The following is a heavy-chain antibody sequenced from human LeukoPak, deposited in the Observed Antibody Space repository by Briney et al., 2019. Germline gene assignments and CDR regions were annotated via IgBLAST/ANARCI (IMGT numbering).Heavy chain of an antibody. CDR2: MNPNSGNT. CDR1: GYTFTSYD. CDR3: ARNIAAAGNYYYYYMDV. Sequence: ASVTVSCKASGYTFTSYDINWVRQATGQGLEWMGWMNPNSGNTGYAQKFQGRVTMTRNTSISTAYMELSSLRSEDTAVYYCARNIAAAGNYYYYYMDVWGKGTTVTISS. D-gene: IGHD6-13*01. V-gene: IGHV1-8*01. J-gene: IGHJ6*03.